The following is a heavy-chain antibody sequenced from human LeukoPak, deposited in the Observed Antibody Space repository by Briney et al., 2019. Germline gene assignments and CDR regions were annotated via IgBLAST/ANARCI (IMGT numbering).Heavy chain of an antibody. Sequence: PGGSLRLSCAASGFTVSNTYMSWVRQAPGKGLEWVSLIYSGGGTYSADSVKGRFTISRDISKNTLYLQMNSLRAEDTAVYYCAKDSSGWYVGGWFDPWGQGTLVTVSS. CDR3: AKDSSGWYVGGWFDP. CDR1: GFTVSNTY. CDR2: IYSGGGT. D-gene: IGHD6-19*01. J-gene: IGHJ5*02. V-gene: IGHV3-53*01.